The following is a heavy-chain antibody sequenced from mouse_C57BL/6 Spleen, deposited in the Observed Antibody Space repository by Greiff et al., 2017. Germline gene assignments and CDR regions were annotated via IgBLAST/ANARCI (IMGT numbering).Heavy chain of an antibody. CDR3: TRDRDGYAMDY. Sequence: EVKLVESGEGLVKPGGSLKLSCAASGFTFSGYAMSWVRQTPEKRLEWVAYISSGGDYIYYADTVKGRFTISRDNARNTLYLQLSSLKSEDTAMYYCTRDRDGYAMDYWGQGTSVTVSS. J-gene: IGHJ4*01. CDR2: ISSGGDYI. D-gene: IGHD2-14*01. CDR1: GFTFSGYA. V-gene: IGHV5-9-1*02.